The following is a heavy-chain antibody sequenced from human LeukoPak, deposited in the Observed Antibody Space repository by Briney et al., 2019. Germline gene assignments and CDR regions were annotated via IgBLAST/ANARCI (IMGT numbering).Heavy chain of an antibody. D-gene: IGHD2-2*01. J-gene: IGHJ6*02. CDR3: ARGRIVPAGAYYYYGMDV. CDR1: GYTFTSYY. V-gene: IGHV1-46*01. CDR2: INPSGGST. Sequence: ASVKVSCKASGYTFTSYYMHWVRQAPGQGLEWMGIINPSGGSTSYAQKFQGRVTMTRDTSTSTVYMELSSLRSEDTAVYYCARGRIVPAGAYYYYGMDVWGQGTLVTVSS.